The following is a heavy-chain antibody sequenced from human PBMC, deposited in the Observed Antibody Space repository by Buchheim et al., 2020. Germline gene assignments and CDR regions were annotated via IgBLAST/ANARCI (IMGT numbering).Heavy chain of an antibody. CDR3: ARDFRVGDFYYYYYGMDV. J-gene: IGHJ6*02. CDR2: IYYSGST. D-gene: IGHD2-21*01. Sequence: QVQLQESGPGLVKPSQTLSLTCTVSGGSISSGDYYWSWIRQPPGKGLEWIGYIYYSGSTYYNPSLKRRVTISVDTSKNQFSLKLSSVTAADTAVYYCARDFRVGDFYYYYYGMDVWGQGTT. CDR1: GGSISSGDYY. V-gene: IGHV4-30-4*01.